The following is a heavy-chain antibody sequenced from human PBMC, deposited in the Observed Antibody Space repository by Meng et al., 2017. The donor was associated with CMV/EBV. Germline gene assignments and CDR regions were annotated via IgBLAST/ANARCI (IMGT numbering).Heavy chain of an antibody. V-gene: IGHV2-5*01. D-gene: IGHD3-3*01. J-gene: IGHJ4*02. CDR1: PRGVG. Sequence: PRGVGVGWIRQPPGQALEWLALIYWNDDKRYSPSLKSRLTITKDTSKNQVVLTMTNMDPVDTATYYCAHSLGYYDFWSGYLYYFDYWGQGTLVTVSS. CDR2: IYWNDDK. CDR3: AHSLGYYDFWSGYLYYFDY.